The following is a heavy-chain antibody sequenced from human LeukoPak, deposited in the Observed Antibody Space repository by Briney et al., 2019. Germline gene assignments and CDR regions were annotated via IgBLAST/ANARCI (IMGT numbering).Heavy chain of an antibody. CDR3: ARGDGNSLDY. CDR2: IYYSGTT. D-gene: IGHD4-23*01. CDR1: GGLISISTYY. V-gene: IGHV4-39*07. Sequence: SETLSLTCTVSGGLISISTYYWGWIRQPPGKGLEWIGSIYYSGTTHYNPSLKSRVTIAVDTSKNQFSLKLISVTAADTAVYYCARGDGNSLDYWGQGTLVTVSS. J-gene: IGHJ4*02.